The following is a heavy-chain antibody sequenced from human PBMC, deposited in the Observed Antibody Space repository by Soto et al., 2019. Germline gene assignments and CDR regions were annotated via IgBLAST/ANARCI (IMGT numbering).Heavy chain of an antibody. J-gene: IGHJ4*02. CDR2: ISSNGGST. V-gene: IGHV3-64D*08. CDR3: VKDFMPYGAFDY. CDR1: GFTFSSYA. Sequence: GGSLRLSCSASGFTFSSYAMYWVRQAPGKGLEYVAVISSNGGSTYYADSVKGRFTISREISKNTLYLQMSSLCAEDTAVYYCVKDFMPYGAFDYWGQGTLVTVSS. D-gene: IGHD4-17*01.